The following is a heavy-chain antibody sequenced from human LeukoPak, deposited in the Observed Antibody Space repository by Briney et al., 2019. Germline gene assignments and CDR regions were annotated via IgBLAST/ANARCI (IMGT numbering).Heavy chain of an antibody. J-gene: IGHJ4*02. V-gene: IGHV1-46*01. D-gene: IGHD4-17*01. CDR3: ARLKNHDYGDYEMYY. CDR1: GYTFTSYY. CDR2: INPSGGST. Sequence: ASVKVSCKASGYTFTSYYMHWVRQAPGQGLEWMGIINPSGGSTSYAQKFQGRVTMTRDTSTSTVYMELSSLRSEDTAVYYCARLKNHDYGDYEMYYWGQGTLVTVSS.